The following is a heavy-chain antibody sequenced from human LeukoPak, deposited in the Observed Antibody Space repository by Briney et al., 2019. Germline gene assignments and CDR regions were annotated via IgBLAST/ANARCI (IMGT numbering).Heavy chain of an antibody. D-gene: IGHD3-10*01. CDR2: IYYSGST. CDR1: GGSISSYY. Sequence: SETLSLTCTVSGGSISSYYWSWIRQPPGKGLEWIGYIYYSGSTSYNPSLKSRVTISVDTSKNQFSLKLSSVTAADTAVYYCARESSMVRGVITGGFDYWGQGTLVTVSS. V-gene: IGHV4-59*01. J-gene: IGHJ4*02. CDR3: ARESSMVRGVITGGFDY.